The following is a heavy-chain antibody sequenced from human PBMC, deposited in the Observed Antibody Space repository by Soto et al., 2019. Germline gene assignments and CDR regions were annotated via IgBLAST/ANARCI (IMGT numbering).Heavy chain of an antibody. Sequence: ASVKVSCKASAYTFSNYGINWVRQAQGQGLEWMGLISAYNGNTNYAQKFQGRVTMTADTSTSTAYMELRSLRSDDTAVYYCASSVTMVLYYWGQGTLVTVSS. V-gene: IGHV1-18*01. CDR2: ISAYNGNT. CDR1: AYTFSNYG. J-gene: IGHJ4*02. CDR3: ASSVTMVLYY. D-gene: IGHD3-10*01.